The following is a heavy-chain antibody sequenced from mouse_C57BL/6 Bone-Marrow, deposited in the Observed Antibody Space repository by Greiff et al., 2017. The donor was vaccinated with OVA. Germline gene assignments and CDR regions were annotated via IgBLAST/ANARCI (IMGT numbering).Heavy chain of an antibody. Sequence: VQLQQSGAELAKPGASVKLSCKASGYTFTSYWMHWVKQRPGQGLEWIGMIHPNSGSTNYNEKFKSKATLTVDKSSSTAYMQLSSLTSEDAAVYDCARAYYYGSRYVFWGQGTLVTVSA. CDR3: ARAYYYGSRYVF. D-gene: IGHD1-1*01. V-gene: IGHV1-64*01. CDR2: IHPNSGST. CDR1: GYTFTSYW. J-gene: IGHJ3*01.